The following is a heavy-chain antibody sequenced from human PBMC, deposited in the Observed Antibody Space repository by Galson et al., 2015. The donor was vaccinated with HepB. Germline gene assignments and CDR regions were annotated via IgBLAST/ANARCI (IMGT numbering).Heavy chain of an antibody. CDR1: FRSTTYW. V-gene: IGHV5-10-1*04. D-gene: IGHD3-22*01. Sequence: QSGAEVTKPGQSLRISCRFRSTTYWISWVRQMPGKGLEWMGTIDPDDSYTKDSPSFQCQVTISVDKSFNTAYLQWSGLKASDSAMYYCASGGSCYHYADYWGQGTLLTVSS. CDR3: ASGGSCYHYADY. J-gene: IGHJ4*02. CDR2: IDPDDSYT.